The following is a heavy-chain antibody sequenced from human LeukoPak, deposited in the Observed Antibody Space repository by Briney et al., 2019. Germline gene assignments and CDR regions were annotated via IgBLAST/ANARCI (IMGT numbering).Heavy chain of an antibody. CDR1: GGSISSGGYS. Sequence: SQTLSPTCAVSGGSISSGGYSWSWIRQPPGKGLEWIGYIYHSGSTYYNPSLKSRVTISVDRSKNQFSLKLSSVTAADTAVYYCARGGIGYDYVWGSYRYTDYFDYWGQGTLVTVSS. J-gene: IGHJ4*02. V-gene: IGHV4-30-2*01. CDR2: IYHSGST. CDR3: ARGGIGYDYVWGSYRYTDYFDY. D-gene: IGHD3-16*02.